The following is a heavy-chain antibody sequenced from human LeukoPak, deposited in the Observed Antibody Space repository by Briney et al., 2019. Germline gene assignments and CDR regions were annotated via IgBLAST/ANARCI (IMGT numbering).Heavy chain of an antibody. Sequence: GASVKVSCKASGYTFTSYDINWVRQATGQGLEWMGWMNPNSGNTGYAQKFQGRVTMTRNTSISTAYMELSSLRSEDTAVYYCARADRANRFVMQWLRVDSLWGGYYGMDVWGQGTTVTVSS. V-gene: IGHV1-8*01. D-gene: IGHD6-19*01. CDR1: GYTFTSYD. CDR3: ARADRANRFVMQWLRVDSLWGGYYGMDV. J-gene: IGHJ6*02. CDR2: MNPNSGNT.